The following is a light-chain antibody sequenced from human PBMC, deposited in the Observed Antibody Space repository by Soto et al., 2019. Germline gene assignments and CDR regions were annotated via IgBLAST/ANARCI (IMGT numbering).Light chain of an antibody. CDR2: EVG. J-gene: IGLJ3*02. CDR1: TSDVGGYNY. V-gene: IGLV2-14*01. Sequence: QSALTQPASVSGSPGQSTTISCTGTTSDVGGYNYVFWYQQHPGKAPKLIIYEVGNRPSGVSDRFSGSKSGNTASLTISGLQAEDEADYYCSSYTSSTTWVFGGGTKLTVL. CDR3: SSYTSSTTWV.